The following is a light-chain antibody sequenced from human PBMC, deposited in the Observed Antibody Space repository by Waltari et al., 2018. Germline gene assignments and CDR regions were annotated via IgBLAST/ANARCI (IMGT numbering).Light chain of an antibody. Sequence: EIVMTQSPATLYVSPGERATLSCTASQSVSSDLAWYQQKPGQAPRPVIYGASTRATGIPARFSGSGSGTEFTLTISSLQSEDFAVYYCQQYNNWPRTFGQGTKVEIK. CDR3: QQYNNWPRT. V-gene: IGKV3-15*01. CDR2: GAS. J-gene: IGKJ1*01. CDR1: QSVSSD.